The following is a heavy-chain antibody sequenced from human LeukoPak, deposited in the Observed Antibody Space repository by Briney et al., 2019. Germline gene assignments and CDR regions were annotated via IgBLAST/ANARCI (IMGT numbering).Heavy chain of an antibody. V-gene: IGHV5-51*01. J-gene: IGHJ3*02. Sequence: ESLPFDCQGLGYKFTTHWIGWVRQMPGKGLEWMGIIYPGDSDTRYSPSFQGQVTISADKSITTAYLQWSNLKASDTAMYYCIRRGSGWMGPASNIWGQGTMLTVSA. CDR1: GYKFTTHW. D-gene: IGHD6-19*01. CDR3: IRRGSGWMGPASNI. CDR2: IYPGDSDT.